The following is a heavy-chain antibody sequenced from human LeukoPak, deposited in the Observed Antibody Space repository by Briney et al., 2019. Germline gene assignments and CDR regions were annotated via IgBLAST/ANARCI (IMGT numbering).Heavy chain of an antibody. J-gene: IGHJ4*02. CDR1: GYTFTGYY. Sequence: ASVKVSCKASGYTFTGYYMHWVRQAPGQGLEWMGWINPNSGGTNSAQKFQGRVTMIRDTSISTAYMELSSLRSDDTAVYYCARPSSGSYSRDGFDYWGQGTLVTVSS. CDR3: ARPSSGSYSRDGFDY. D-gene: IGHD3-10*01. V-gene: IGHV1-2*02. CDR2: INPNSGGT.